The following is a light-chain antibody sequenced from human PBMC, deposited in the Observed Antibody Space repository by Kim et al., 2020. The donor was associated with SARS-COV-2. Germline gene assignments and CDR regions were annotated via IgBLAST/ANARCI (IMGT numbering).Light chain of an antibody. CDR3: NSRASNDNGV. J-gene: IGLJ2*01. V-gene: IGLV3-19*01. CDR2: GKN. Sequence: SSELTQDPAVSVALGQTVRITCQGDSLRSYYATWYQQKPGQAPILVIYGKNNRPSGIPDRFSGSSSGNTASLTITGTQAGDEADYYCNSRASNDNGVFGG. CDR1: SLRSYY.